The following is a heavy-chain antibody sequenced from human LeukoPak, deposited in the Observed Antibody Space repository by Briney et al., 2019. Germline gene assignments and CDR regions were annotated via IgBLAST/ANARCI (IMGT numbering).Heavy chain of an antibody. CDR2: IYYNGNT. V-gene: IGHV4-59*08. CDR1: GGSVSSYY. D-gene: IGHD3-10*01. CDR3: ARLVLRGSGRGWFDP. Sequence: SETLSLSCTVSGGSVSSYYWSWIRQPPGKGLEWIGYIYYNGNTNYNPSLKSRVTISVETSKNQVSLKLSSVTAADTAVYYCARLVLRGSGRGWFDPWGQGTLVTGSS. J-gene: IGHJ5*02.